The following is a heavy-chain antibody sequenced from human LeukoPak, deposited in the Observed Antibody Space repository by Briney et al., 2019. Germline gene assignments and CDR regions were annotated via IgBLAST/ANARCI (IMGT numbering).Heavy chain of an antibody. CDR2: IPYDGSNK. CDR1: GFTFSSYA. CDR3: ARDSSRTGSYYDGGFDY. Sequence: GGSLRLSCAASGFTFSSYAMHWVRQAPGKGLELVAVIPYDGSNKYYADSVKGRFTISRDNSKNALYLQMNSLRAEDTAVYYCARDSSRTGSYYDGGFDYWGQGTLVTVSS. V-gene: IGHV3-30-3*01. J-gene: IGHJ4*02. D-gene: IGHD1-26*01.